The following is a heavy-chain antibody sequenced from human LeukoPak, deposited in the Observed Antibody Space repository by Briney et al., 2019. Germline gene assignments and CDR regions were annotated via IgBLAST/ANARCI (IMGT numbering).Heavy chain of an antibody. Sequence: GGSLRLSCAASGFTFSNYAMHWVRQAPGKGLEWVAVISYDGSNKYYADSVKGRFTISRDNSMNTLYLQMNSLRAEDTAVYYCAREPYSSGWYFSYYFDYWGQGTLVTVSS. V-gene: IGHV3-30-3*01. J-gene: IGHJ4*02. CDR3: AREPYSSGWYFSYYFDY. CDR2: ISYDGSNK. D-gene: IGHD6-19*01. CDR1: GFTFSNYA.